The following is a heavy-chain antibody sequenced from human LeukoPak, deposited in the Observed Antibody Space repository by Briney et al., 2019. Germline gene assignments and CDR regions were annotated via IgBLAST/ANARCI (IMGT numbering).Heavy chain of an antibody. V-gene: IGHV4-31*03. D-gene: IGHD3-3*01. Sequence: SETLSLTCTVSGGSISSGGYYWSWIRQHPGKGLEWIGYIYYSGSTYYNPSLKSRVTISVDTSKNQFSLKLSSVTAADTAVYYCARDPINTIFGVVDAFDIWGQGTMVTVSS. CDR3: ARDPINTIFGVVDAFDI. CDR2: IYYSGST. CDR1: GGSISSGGYY. J-gene: IGHJ3*02.